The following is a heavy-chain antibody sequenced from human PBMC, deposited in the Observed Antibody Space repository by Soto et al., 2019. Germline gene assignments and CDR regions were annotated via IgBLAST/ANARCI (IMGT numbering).Heavy chain of an antibody. J-gene: IGHJ6*02. Sequence: ASVKVSCKASGYTFSNYGISWGRQGPGQGLEWMGWISGYNGNTHYEEKVQDRIKMTTDTSTRTTYLEPRSLRSDDTVVYFCARERGFGFGYSYAFAMDVWGQGTRVTVS. CDR2: ISGYNGNT. CDR3: ARERGFGFGYSYAFAMDV. V-gene: IGHV1-18*01. CDR1: GYTFSNYG. D-gene: IGHD5-18*01.